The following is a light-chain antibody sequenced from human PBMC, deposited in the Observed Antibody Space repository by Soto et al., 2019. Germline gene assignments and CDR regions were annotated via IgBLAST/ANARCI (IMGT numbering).Light chain of an antibody. V-gene: IGKV1-5*03. CDR3: QQYNSYSRT. CDR1: QSISSW. J-gene: IGKJ1*01. CDR2: KAS. Sequence: DIQMTQSPSTLSASVGDRVTITCRASQSISSWLAWYQQKPGKAPKLLIYKASSLESGVPSRFSGSRSATEFTLTISSLQPDDFATYCCQQYNSYSRTFGQGTKLEIK.